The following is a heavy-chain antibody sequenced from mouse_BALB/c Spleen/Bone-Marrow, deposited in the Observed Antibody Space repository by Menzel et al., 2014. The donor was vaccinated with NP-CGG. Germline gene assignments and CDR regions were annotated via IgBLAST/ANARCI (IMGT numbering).Heavy chain of an antibody. CDR1: GFTFSSYA. Sequence: EVKLQESGGGLVKPGGSLKLSCAASGFTFSSYAMSWVRQTPEKRLEWVAIINSGGSDTYYPDSVKGRFTISRDNDKNTLYLQMSSLSSEDTAMYYCARHGGGSSLWYLDVWGAGTTVTVSS. CDR3: ARHGGGSSLWYLDV. V-gene: IGHV5-9-3*01. CDR2: INSGGSDT. D-gene: IGHD1-1*01. J-gene: IGHJ1*01.